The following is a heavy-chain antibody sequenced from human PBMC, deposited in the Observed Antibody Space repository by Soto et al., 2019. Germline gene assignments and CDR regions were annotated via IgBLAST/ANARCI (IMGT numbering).Heavy chain of an antibody. D-gene: IGHD6-19*01. CDR3: ARDGAPDSSGFDY. V-gene: IGHV3-30-3*01. CDR2: ISYDGSNK. J-gene: IGHJ4*02. Sequence: GGSLRLSCAASGFTFSSYAMHWVRQAPGKGLEWVAVISYDGSNKYYADSVKGRFTISRDNSKNTLYLQMNGLRAEDTAVYYCARDGAPDSSGFDYWGQGTLVTVSS. CDR1: GFTFSSYA.